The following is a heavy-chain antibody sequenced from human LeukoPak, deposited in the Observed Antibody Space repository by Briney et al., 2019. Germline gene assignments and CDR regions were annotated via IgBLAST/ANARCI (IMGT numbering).Heavy chain of an antibody. CDR3: AKDRQPRTYYYDSSGYYSLLD. CDR1: GFAFSTYA. V-gene: IGHV3-23*01. J-gene: IGHJ4*02. D-gene: IGHD3-22*01. Sequence: GGSLRLSCAASGFAFSTYAMSWVRQAPGKGLEWVSAISGSGGSTYYADSVKGRFTISRDNSKNTLYLQMNSLRAEDTAVYYCAKDRQPRTYYYDSSGYYSLLDWGQGTLVTVSS. CDR2: ISGSGGST.